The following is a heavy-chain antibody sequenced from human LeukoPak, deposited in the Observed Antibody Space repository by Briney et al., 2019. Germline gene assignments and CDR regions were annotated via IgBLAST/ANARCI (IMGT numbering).Heavy chain of an antibody. CDR2: ISAYNGNT. Sequence: ASVKVSCKASGYTFTSYGISWVRQAPGQGLEWMGWISAYNGNTNYAQKFQGRVTMTRNTSISTAYMELSSLRSEDTAVYYCARAPAPALRNWFDPWGQGTLVTVSS. CDR3: ARAPAPALRNWFDP. D-gene: IGHD6-13*01. CDR1: GYTFTSYG. J-gene: IGHJ5*02. V-gene: IGHV1-18*01.